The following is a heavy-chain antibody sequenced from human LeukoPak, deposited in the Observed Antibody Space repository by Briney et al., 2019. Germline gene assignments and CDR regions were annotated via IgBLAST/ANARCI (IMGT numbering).Heavy chain of an antibody. V-gene: IGHV1-69*01. CDR2: IIPLFGAP. Sequence: ASVKVSCKPSGGTFGSYAISWVRQAPGQGLEWVGGIIPLFGAPLYAQKFQGRVTITADERTSTVYMDLSSLRSDDTAVYCCARDAEKAAGSLWGQGTPVIVSS. CDR1: GGTFGSYA. D-gene: IGHD6-13*01. J-gene: IGHJ4*02. CDR3: ARDAEKAAGSL.